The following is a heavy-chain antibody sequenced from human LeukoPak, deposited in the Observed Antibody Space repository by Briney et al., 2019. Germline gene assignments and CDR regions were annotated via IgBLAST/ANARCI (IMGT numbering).Heavy chain of an antibody. CDR3: ARGPDYYDSSGYYDY. J-gene: IGHJ4*02. CDR1: GFTFSSYA. D-gene: IGHD3-22*01. CDR2: IYYSGST. Sequence: LRLSCAASGFTFSSYAMSWVRQAPGKGLEWIGYIYYSGSTNYNPSLKSRVTISVDTSKNQFSLKLSSVTAADTAVYYCARGPDYYDSSGYYDYWGQGTLVTVSS. V-gene: IGHV4-59*01.